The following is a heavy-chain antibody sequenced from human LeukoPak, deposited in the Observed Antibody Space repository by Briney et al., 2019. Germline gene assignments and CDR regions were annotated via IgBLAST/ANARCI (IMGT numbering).Heavy chain of an antibody. CDR3: ARDKVQWELQYFQH. Sequence: GSLRLSCAASGFTFSSYSMNWVRQAPGKGLEWVSSISSSSSYIYYADSVKGRFTISRDNAKNSLYLQMNSLRAEDTAVYYCARDKVQWELQYFQHWGQGTLVTVSS. D-gene: IGHD1-26*01. J-gene: IGHJ1*01. CDR1: GFTFSSYS. CDR2: ISSSSSYI. V-gene: IGHV3-21*01.